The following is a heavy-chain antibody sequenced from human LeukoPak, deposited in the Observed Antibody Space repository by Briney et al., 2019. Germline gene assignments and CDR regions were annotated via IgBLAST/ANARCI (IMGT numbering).Heavy chain of an antibody. V-gene: IGHV3-23*01. D-gene: IGHD1-26*01. J-gene: IGHJ6*02. CDR3: AKARIVGATTPSYYYGMDV. CDR1: GFTFSGYA. CDR2: ISGSGGST. Sequence: PGGSLRLSCAASGFTFSGYAMSWVRQAPGKGLEWVSAISGSGGSTYYADSVKGRFTISRDNSKNTLYLQMNSLRAEDTAVYYCAKARIVGATTPSYYYGMDVWGQGTTVTVSS.